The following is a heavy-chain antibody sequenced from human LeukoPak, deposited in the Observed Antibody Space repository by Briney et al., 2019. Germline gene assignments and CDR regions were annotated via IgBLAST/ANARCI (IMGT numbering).Heavy chain of an antibody. CDR3: ARDSGSYYDFDY. D-gene: IGHD1-26*01. V-gene: IGHV3-48*01. Sequence: GGSLRLSCAASGFTFSSYSMNWVRQAPGKGLECGSYISSSSSTIYYADSVKGRFTISRDNAKNSLYLQMNSLRAEDTAVYYCARDSGSYYDFDYWGQGTLVTVSS. CDR1: GFTFSSYS. CDR2: ISSSSSTI. J-gene: IGHJ4*02.